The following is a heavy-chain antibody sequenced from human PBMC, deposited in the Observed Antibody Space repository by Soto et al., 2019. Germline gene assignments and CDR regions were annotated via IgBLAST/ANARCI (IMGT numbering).Heavy chain of an antibody. D-gene: IGHD2-21*02. CDR3: ARTRAATDPPYWVDP. J-gene: IGHJ5*02. V-gene: IGHV1-69*02. Sequence: QVQLVQSGAEVKKPGSSVKVSCKASGGTFSSYPISWVRQAPGQGLEWMGRIIPILNIANYAQKFQGRVTVTADKSTNTAYRELSSLRSEDTAVYYCARTRAATDPPYWVDPGGQGTLVTVSS. CDR1: GGTFSSYP. CDR2: IIPILNIA.